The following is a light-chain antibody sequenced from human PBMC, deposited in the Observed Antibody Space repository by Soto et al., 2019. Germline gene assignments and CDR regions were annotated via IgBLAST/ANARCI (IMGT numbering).Light chain of an antibody. Sequence: SYELTQPPSVSVAPGQTATITCGGNNIGSRGVHWYQQKPGQAPLLVVYGDSDRPSGIPERFSGSNSGNTATLTISGLQAEDEADYFCSSFAGSYTHVFGTGTKLTVL. CDR1: NIGSRG. CDR2: GDS. CDR3: SSFAGSYTHV. V-gene: IGLV3-21*02. J-gene: IGLJ1*01.